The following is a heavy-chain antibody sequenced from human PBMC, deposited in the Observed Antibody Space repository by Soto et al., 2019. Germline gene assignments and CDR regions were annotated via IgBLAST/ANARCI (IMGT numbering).Heavy chain of an antibody. V-gene: IGHV3-21*01. CDR3: ARSATYDSSGYYYLFVCYCAL. Sequence: EVQLVESGGGLVKPGGSLRLSCAASGFTFSSYSMNWVRQAPGKGLEWVSSISSSSSYIYYADSVKGRFTISRDNANNSLYVQMNSMGAEDAAVYYCARSATYDSSGYYYLFVCYCALWGRGTLVTVSS. CDR1: GFTFSSYS. J-gene: IGHJ2*01. CDR2: ISSSSSYI. D-gene: IGHD3-22*01.